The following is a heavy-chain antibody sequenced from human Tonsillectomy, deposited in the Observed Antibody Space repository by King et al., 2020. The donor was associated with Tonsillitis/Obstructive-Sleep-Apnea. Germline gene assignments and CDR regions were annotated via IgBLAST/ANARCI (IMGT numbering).Heavy chain of an antibody. J-gene: IGHJ5*02. CDR3: ARMVAPNWFDP. CDR2: ISVYNGNT. V-gene: IGHV1-18*01. Sequence: QVQLVQSGAEVKKPGASVKVSCKASGYTFTSYDITWVRQAPGQGLEWMGWISVYNGNTKYAQRFQGRVTMTTDTSTSTAYMELRSLRSDDTAVYYCARMVAPNWFDPWGQGTLVTVSS. CDR1: GYTFTSYD. D-gene: IGHD2-15*01.